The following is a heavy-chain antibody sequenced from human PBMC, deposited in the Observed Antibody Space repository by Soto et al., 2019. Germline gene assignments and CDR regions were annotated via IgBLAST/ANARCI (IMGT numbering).Heavy chain of an antibody. V-gene: IGHV1-2*04. CDR3: ARASYYYDSRKMAAFDI. Sequence: QVQLVQSGAEVKKPGASVKVSCKASGYTFTGYYMHWVRQAPGQGLEWMGWINPNSGGTNYAQKFQGWVTMTRDTSISTAYMELSRLRSDDTAVYYCARASYYYDSRKMAAFDIWGQGTMVTVSS. CDR1: GYTFTGYY. D-gene: IGHD3-22*01. CDR2: INPNSGGT. J-gene: IGHJ3*02.